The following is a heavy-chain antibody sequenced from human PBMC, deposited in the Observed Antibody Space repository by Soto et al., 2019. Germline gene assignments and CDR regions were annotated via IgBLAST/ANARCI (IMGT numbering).Heavy chain of an antibody. CDR3: GRDSGESLRFFDY. V-gene: IGHV4-31*03. J-gene: IGHJ4*03. Sequence: PSETLSLTFTVSGASINSGDSYWNWIRQQPGEGLQWIGYITYRGATYSIPSLKSRVTMSVDTSKNQFSLKLSSVSAADTGMYYCGRDSGESLRFFDYWGQRAPVAVSS. CDR1: GASINSGDSY. CDR2: ITYRGAT. D-gene: IGHD3-10*01.